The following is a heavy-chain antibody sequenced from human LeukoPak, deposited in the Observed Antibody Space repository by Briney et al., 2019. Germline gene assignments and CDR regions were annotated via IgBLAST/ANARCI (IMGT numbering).Heavy chain of an antibody. V-gene: IGHV4-4*09. D-gene: IGHD4-23*01. CDR1: GGSISSYY. CDR3: ARFDCGGNSFDY. Sequence: PSETLSLTCTVSGGSISSYYWSWIRQPPGKGLEWIGYIYTSGSTNYNPSLKSRVTISVDTSKNQFSLKLSSVTAADTAVYYCARFDCGGNSFDYWGQGTLVTVSS. J-gene: IGHJ4*02. CDR2: IYTSGST.